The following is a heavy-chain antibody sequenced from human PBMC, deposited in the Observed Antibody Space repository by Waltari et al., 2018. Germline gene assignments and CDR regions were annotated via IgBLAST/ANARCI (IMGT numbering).Heavy chain of an antibody. D-gene: IGHD2-21*02. CDR2: IYYSGNT. CDR3: ARHQDWVVVSATWFDP. V-gene: IGHV4-39*01. Sequence: QLRLQESGPGLVKPSATLSLTCTVSGGSISSTNYYWGWISQPPGKGLGWIGSIYYSGNTYYNPSLKSRVTMSADTSKNQFSLKLSSVTAADTAVYYCARHQDWVVVSATWFDPWGQGTLVTVSS. CDR1: GGSISSTNYY. J-gene: IGHJ5*02.